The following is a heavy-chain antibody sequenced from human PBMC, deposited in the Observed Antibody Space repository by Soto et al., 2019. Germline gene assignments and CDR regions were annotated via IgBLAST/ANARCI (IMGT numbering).Heavy chain of an antibody. CDR3: ARDQRAGYSISWYYFDY. Sequence: GGSLRLSCAASGFTFSSYAMHWVRQAPGKGLEWVAVISYDGSNKYYADSVKGRFTISRDNSKNTLYLQMNSLRAEDTSVYYCARDQRAGYSISWYYFDYWGQGTLVTVSS. V-gene: IGHV3-30-3*01. D-gene: IGHD6-13*01. J-gene: IGHJ4*02. CDR1: GFTFSSYA. CDR2: ISYDGSNK.